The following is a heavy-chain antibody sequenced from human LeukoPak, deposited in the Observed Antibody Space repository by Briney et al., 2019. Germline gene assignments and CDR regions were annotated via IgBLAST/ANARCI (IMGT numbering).Heavy chain of an antibody. V-gene: IGHV1-2*02. D-gene: IGHD3-9*01. CDR1: GYTFTGYY. Sequence: ASVKVSCKASGYTFTGYYMHWVRQAPGQGLEWMGWINPNSGGTNYAQKFQGRVTMTRDTSISTAYMELSRLRSDDTAVYYCARTERTYYDILTGYYNVSPNDAFDIWGQGTMVTVSS. CDR3: ARTERTYYDILTGYYNVSPNDAFDI. CDR2: INPNSGGT. J-gene: IGHJ3*02.